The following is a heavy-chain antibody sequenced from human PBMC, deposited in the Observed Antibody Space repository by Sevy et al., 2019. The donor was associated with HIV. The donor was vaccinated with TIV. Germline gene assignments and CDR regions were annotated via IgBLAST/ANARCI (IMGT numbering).Heavy chain of an antibody. CDR1: GSTSNNYG. V-gene: IGHV1-18*01. D-gene: IGHD3-10*01. J-gene: IGHJ4*02. CDR2: ITTYGGNT. CDR3: AMTKTYYFSPASYQADY. Sequence: ASVKVSYKASGSTSNNYGITWVRQAPGQGLEWMGWITTYGGNTIYAQKLQGRLTMTTDTSSNTAYMELRSLTSDDTAVYSCAMTKTYYFSPASYQADYWGQGTLVTVSS.